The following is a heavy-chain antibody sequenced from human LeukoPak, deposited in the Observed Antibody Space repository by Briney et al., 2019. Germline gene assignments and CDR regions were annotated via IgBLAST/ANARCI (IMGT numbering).Heavy chain of an antibody. Sequence: GGSLRLSCTASGFTFGDYAMSWVRQAPGKGLEWVGFIRSKAYGGTTEYAASVKGRFTISRDDSKSIAYLQMNSLKTEDTAVYYCARQYCSSTSCSPPDIWGQGTMVTVSS. CDR2: IRSKAYGGTT. V-gene: IGHV3-49*04. CDR3: ARQYCSSTSCSPPDI. D-gene: IGHD2-2*01. J-gene: IGHJ3*02. CDR1: GFTFGDYA.